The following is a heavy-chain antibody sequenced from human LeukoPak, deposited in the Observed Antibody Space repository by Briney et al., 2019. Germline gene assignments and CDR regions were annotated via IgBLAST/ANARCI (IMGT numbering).Heavy chain of an antibody. CDR2: ISHDGGAK. D-gene: IGHD3-10*01. CDR1: GFVFSNHG. Sequence: GGSLRLSCAASGFVFSNHGMHWVRQAPGKGLEWVAVISHDGGAKDYADSVKGRFTISRDNSKNTLYLQINSLRAEDTAVYFCAKETGGSGSSYLSFFDYWGQGTLVTVSS. J-gene: IGHJ4*02. V-gene: IGHV3-30*18. CDR3: AKETGGSGSSYLSFFDY.